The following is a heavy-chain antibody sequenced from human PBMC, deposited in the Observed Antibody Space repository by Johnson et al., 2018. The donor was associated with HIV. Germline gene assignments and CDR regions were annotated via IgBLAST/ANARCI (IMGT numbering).Heavy chain of an antibody. V-gene: IGHV3-9*01. D-gene: IGHD2-21*01. Sequence: VQLVESGGGLVQPGRSLRLSCAASGFTFDDYAMHWVRQAPGKGLEWVSGISWNSGSIGYADSVRGRFTISRDNAKYTVDLQMNSLRVEDKAVYYCAKVDCGGDTCAGYDPFDLWGQGTLVTVSS. J-gene: IGHJ3*01. CDR3: AKVDCGGDTCAGYDPFDL. CDR1: GFTFDDYA. CDR2: ISWNSGSI.